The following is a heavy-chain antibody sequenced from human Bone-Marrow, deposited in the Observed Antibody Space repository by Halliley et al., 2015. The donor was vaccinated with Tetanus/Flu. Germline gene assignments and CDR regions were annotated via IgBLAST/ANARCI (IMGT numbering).Heavy chain of an antibody. CDR1: GFTFSNYV. V-gene: IGHV3-23*01. Sequence: SGFTFSNYVMSWVRQAPGKGLEWVSSISGSGDTTNYADSVKGRFTISRDNSKKTLYLQMNTLRDEDTALYYCAKDRSPFSRGYRWEWGQGSLVAVSS. CDR3: AKDRSPFSRGYRWE. CDR2: ISGSGDTT. D-gene: IGHD1-26*01. J-gene: IGHJ4*02.